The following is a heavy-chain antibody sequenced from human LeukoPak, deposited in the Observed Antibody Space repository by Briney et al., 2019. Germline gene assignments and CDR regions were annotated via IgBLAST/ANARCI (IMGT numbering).Heavy chain of an antibody. J-gene: IGHJ4*02. CDR1: GYTSSSYW. CDR3: ARRDYGGKHFDY. CDR2: IYPGDSDT. D-gene: IGHD4-23*01. Sequence: GESLKISCKGSGYTSSSYWIAWVRQMPEKGLEWMGIIYPGDSDTRYSPSFQGQVTISADKSISTAYLQWSSLKASDTAMYYCARRDYGGKHFDYWGQGTLVTVSS. V-gene: IGHV5-51*01.